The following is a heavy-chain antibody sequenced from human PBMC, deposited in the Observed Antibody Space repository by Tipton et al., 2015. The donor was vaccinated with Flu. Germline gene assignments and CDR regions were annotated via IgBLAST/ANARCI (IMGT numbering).Heavy chain of an antibody. CDR2: IYHSGTT. CDR1: GFTFSRYA. CDR3: ARHTGDSVRGVIDY. Sequence: LRLSCAASGFTFSRYAMGWVLQAPGKGLEWIGTIYHSGTTYSNPSLKSRLTIPVDTSKNQFSLRVCSVTAADTAVYYCARHTGDSVRGVIDYWGQGTQVTVSS. D-gene: IGHD3-10*02. J-gene: IGHJ4*02. V-gene: IGHV4-38-2*01.